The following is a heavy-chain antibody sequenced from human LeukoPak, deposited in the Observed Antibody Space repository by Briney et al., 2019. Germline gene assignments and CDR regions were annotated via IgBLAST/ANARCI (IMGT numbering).Heavy chain of an antibody. V-gene: IGHV3-21*01. CDR2: ISSSNSYI. CDR3: VRRTNDFDY. Sequence: GGSLRLSCAASGFTFSSYSMNCVGQAPGKGRECVSSISSSNSYIYYADSVKGRFTISRENAQNSLYLQMNSLRAEDTAVYYCVRRTNDFDYWGQGTLVTVSS. J-gene: IGHJ4*02. D-gene: IGHD2-8*01. CDR1: GFTFSSYS.